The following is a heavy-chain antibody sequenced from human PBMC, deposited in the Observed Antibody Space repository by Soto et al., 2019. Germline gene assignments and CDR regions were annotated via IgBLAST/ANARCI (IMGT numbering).Heavy chain of an antibody. Sequence: QVQLQESGPGLVKPSQTLSLTCTVSGGSISSGDSYWSWIRQPPGKGLEWIGYIYYSGSTYYNPSLESRVTISVDTSKNQFSLKLNSMTAADTAVYYCARERAARYTYYYGTDIWGQGTTVTVSS. V-gene: IGHV4-30-4*01. CDR3: ARERAARYTYYYGTDI. D-gene: IGHD2-2*02. CDR1: GGSISSGDSY. J-gene: IGHJ6*02. CDR2: IYYSGST.